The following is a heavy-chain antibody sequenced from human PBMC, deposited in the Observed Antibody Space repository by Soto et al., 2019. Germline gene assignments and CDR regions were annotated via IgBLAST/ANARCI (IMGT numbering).Heavy chain of an antibody. Sequence: PSETLCLTCAVYGGFLSESYWTWIRQPPGKGLEWIGEINHVGGTNYSPSLKSRVTMSVDTSQNQFSLRLISVTAADTAMYFCVRTRYQLPSSVLWLDPRGQGTPVTVSS. CDR2: INHVGGT. D-gene: IGHD3-16*02. V-gene: IGHV4-34*01. CDR3: VRTRYQLPSSVLWLDP. J-gene: IGHJ5*02. CDR1: GGFLSESY.